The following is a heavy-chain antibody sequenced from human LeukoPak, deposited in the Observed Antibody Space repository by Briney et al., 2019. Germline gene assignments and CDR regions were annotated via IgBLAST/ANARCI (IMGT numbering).Heavy chain of an antibody. V-gene: IGHV4-61*05. J-gene: IGHJ2*01. D-gene: IGHD6-13*01. Sequence: PSETLSLTCNVSGGSISSTSSYWGWIRQPPGKGLEWIGYIYYSGSTNYNPSLKSRVTISVDTSKKQLSLKLSSVTAADTAVYYCARVYYSSSYDYWYFDLWGRGTLVTVSS. CDR1: GGSISSTSSY. CDR2: IYYSGST. CDR3: ARVYYSSSYDYWYFDL.